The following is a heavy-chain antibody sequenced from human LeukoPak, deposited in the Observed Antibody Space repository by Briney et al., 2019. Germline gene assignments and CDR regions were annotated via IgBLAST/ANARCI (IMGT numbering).Heavy chain of an antibody. CDR2: INSDGIIT. V-gene: IGHV3-74*01. J-gene: IGHJ3*02. CDR1: GFIFSSYW. CDR3: ARRGLVPAFDI. Sequence: AGGSLRFSRTASGFIFSSYWMHWVRQAPGKGLVWLSRINSDGIITTYADSVRGRFTSSRDNAKNTLYLQMSSLRVDDTAVYFCARRGLVPAFDIWGQGTVVSVTS. D-gene: IGHD3-10*02.